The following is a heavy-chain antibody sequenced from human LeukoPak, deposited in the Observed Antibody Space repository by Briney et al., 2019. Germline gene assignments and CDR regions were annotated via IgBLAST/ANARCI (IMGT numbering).Heavy chain of an antibody. J-gene: IGHJ4*02. Sequence: GGSLRLSCAASGFTFSSYAMSWVRQAPGKGLEWVSAISGSGGSTYYADSVKGRFTISRDNSKNTLYLQLNSLRAEDTAVYYCAKDRGGFVVVVAATYYFDYWGQGTLVTVSS. D-gene: IGHD2-15*01. V-gene: IGHV3-23*01. CDR2: ISGSGGST. CDR1: GFTFSSYA. CDR3: AKDRGGFVVVVAATYYFDY.